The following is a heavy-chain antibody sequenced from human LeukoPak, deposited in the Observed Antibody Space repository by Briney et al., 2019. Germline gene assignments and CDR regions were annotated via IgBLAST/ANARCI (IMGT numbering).Heavy chain of an antibody. CDR1: SSTFRHYW. Sequence: PGGSLRLSCAAPSSTFRHYWISSGRQAPGKGLEWVANIKQDGSEKYYVDSVKGRFTISRDNAKNSLYLQMNSLRAEDTAVYYCARVLTMIVVAFDYWGQGTLVTVSS. J-gene: IGHJ4*02. CDR3: ARVLTMIVVAFDY. CDR2: IKQDGSEK. D-gene: IGHD3-22*01. V-gene: IGHV3-7*01.